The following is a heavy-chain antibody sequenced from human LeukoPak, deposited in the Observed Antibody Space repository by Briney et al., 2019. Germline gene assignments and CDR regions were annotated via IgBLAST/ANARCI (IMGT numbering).Heavy chain of an antibody. CDR2: ISYDGSNK. CDR1: GFTFTTYG. CDR3: ARGGYSYGSSFDY. V-gene: IGHV3-30*19. D-gene: IGHD5-18*01. J-gene: IGHJ4*02. Sequence: GGSLRLSCAASGFTFTTYGMHWVRQAPGKGLEWVAVISYDGSNKYYADSVKGRFTISRDNSKNTLYPQMNSLRAEDTAVYYCARGGYSYGSSFDYWGQGTLVTVSS.